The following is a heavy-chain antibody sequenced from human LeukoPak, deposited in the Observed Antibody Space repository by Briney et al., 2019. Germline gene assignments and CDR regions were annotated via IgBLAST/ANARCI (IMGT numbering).Heavy chain of an antibody. D-gene: IGHD3-22*01. CDR3: AKDGDTGGYSYFDY. V-gene: IGHV3-30*02. CDR2: IRSDGTEK. J-gene: IGHJ4*02. Sequence: GGSLRLSCGASGLTFSTYGMHWVRQAPGKGLEWVAFIRSDGTEKYYVDSVKGRFTISRDNSKNTLYLQMNSLRPEDTALYFCAKDGDTGGYSYFDYWGQGTLVTVSS. CDR1: GLTFSTYG.